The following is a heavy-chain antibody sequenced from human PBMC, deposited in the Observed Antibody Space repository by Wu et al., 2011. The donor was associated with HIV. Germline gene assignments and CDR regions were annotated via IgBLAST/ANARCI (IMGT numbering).Heavy chain of an antibody. Sequence: VQLVQSGAEVKKPGASVKVSCKASGYSFTGYHMHWVRQAPGQGLEWMGWINPNSGGTNYAQRFQGRVTMTRETSISTAYMELSRLRSDDTAVYYCARESSYYDSSAVIRYFDVWAVAPWSLSPQ. CDR2: INPNSGGT. CDR3: ARESSYYDSSAVIRYFDV. V-gene: IGHV1-2*02. CDR1: GYSFTGYH. D-gene: IGHD3-22*01. J-gene: IGHJ2*01.